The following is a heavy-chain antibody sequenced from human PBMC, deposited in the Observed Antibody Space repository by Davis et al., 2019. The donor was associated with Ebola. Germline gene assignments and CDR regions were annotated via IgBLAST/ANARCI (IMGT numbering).Heavy chain of an antibody. D-gene: IGHD5-24*01. CDR3: ARVRVTTERWLQSLGY. J-gene: IGHJ4*02. V-gene: IGHV1-2*04. CDR1: GGTFSSYA. CDR2: INPNSGGT. Sequence: AASVKVSCKASGGTFSSYAISWVRQAPGQGLEWMGWINPNSGGTNYAQKFQGWVTMTRDTSISTAYMELSSLRSEDTAVYYCARVRVTTERWLQSLGYWGQGTLVTVSS.